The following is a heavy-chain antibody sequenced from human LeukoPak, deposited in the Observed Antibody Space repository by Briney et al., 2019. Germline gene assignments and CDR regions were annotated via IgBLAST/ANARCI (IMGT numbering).Heavy chain of an antibody. J-gene: IGHJ4*02. CDR3: ARGPMYSSSPLGY. CDR2: TNPNSGNT. CDR1: GYTFTSYD. D-gene: IGHD6-6*01. V-gene: IGHV1-8*03. Sequence: ASVKVSCKASGYTFTSYDINWVRQATGQGLEWVGWTNPNSGNTGYAQKFQGRVTITRNTSISTAYMELSSLRSEDTAVYYCARGPMYSSSPLGYWGQGTLVTVSS.